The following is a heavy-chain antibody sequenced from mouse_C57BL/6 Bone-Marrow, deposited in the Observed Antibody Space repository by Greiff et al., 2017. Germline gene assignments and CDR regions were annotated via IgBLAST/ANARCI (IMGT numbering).Heavy chain of an antibody. CDR1: GFNIKDDY. CDR2: IDPENGDT. Sequence: EVQLQQSGAELVRPGASVKLSCTASGFNIKDDYMHWVKQRPEQGLEWIGWIDPENGDTEYASKFQGKATITADTSSNTAYLQLSSLTSEDTAVXYCTAYSNYWYFDVWAQGPRSPSPQ. V-gene: IGHV14-4*01. J-gene: IGHJ1*03. CDR3: TAYSNYWYFDV. D-gene: IGHD2-5*01.